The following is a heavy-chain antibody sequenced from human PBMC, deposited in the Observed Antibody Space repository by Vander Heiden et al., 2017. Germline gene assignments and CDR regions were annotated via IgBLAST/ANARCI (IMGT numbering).Heavy chain of an antibody. Sequence: QVQLVESGGGVVQPGRSLRLYCAASGFTFSSYGMHWVRQAPGKGLEWVAVIWYDGSNKYYADSVKGRFTISRDNSKNTLYLQMNSLRAEDTAVYYCAREDGSGRGYFQHWGQGTLGTVSS. J-gene: IGHJ1*01. CDR3: AREDGSGRGYFQH. CDR2: IWYDGSNK. V-gene: IGHV3-33*01. CDR1: GFTFSSYG. D-gene: IGHD2-15*01.